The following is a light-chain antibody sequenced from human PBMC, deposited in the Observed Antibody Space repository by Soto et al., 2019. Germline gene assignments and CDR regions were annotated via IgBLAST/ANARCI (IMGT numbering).Light chain of an antibody. CDR3: QPSYSTPT. CDR1: QSINSF. V-gene: IGKV1-39*01. J-gene: IGKJ1*01. Sequence: DIQMTQSPASLSASVGDRVTITCRASQSINSFLNWYQQKPGKAPKLLIYAASSLQSGVPSRFSGSGYGTAFTLTISSLQPEDFATYYCQPSYSTPTFGQGTKVEIK. CDR2: AAS.